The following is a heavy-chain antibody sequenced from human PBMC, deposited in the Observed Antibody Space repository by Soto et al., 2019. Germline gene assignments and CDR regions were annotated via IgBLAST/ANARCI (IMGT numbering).Heavy chain of an antibody. V-gene: IGHV1-46*01. D-gene: IGHD3-22*01. CDR2: IIPSDGRT. Sequence: GASVKVSCKACGYTFTTYWLQWVRQAPGQGLEWMGLIIPSDGRTTYAQKFQGRVTMTRDTSTSTVYMELSSLRSEDTAVYYCVKYYYDSSGHYYHYFDYWGQGTLVTVSS. J-gene: IGHJ4*01. CDR3: VKYYYDSSGHYYHYFDY. CDR1: GYTFTTYW.